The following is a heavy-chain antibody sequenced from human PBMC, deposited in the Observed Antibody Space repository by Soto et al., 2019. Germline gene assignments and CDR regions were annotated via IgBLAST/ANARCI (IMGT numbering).Heavy chain of an antibody. J-gene: IGHJ6*03. CDR3: ARGRLLWFGELYPRPGYYYYMDV. CDR2: INHSGST. CDR1: GGSFSGYY. V-gene: IGHV4-34*01. D-gene: IGHD3-10*01. Sequence: QVQLQQWGAGLLKPSETLSLTCAVYGGSFSGYYWSWIRQPPGKGLEWIGEINHSGSTNYNPSLKCRVTISVDTSMNLYSLKLSSVTAADTAVYYCARGRLLWFGELYPRPGYYYYMDVWGKGTTVTVSS.